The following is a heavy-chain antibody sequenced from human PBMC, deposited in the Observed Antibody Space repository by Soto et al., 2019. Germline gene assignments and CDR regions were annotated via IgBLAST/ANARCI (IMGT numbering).Heavy chain of an antibody. Sequence: GASLKVSCPASGYTLTFYYIHLVRRAPGEEHEWMGWINPNSGGTNYAQKFQGWVTMTRDTSISTAYMGLSRLRSDDTAVYYCARTGIAAAGTPYYGMDVWGQGTTVTVSS. D-gene: IGHD6-13*01. V-gene: IGHV1-2*04. CDR2: INPNSGGT. CDR1: GYTLTFYY. J-gene: IGHJ6*02. CDR3: ARTGIAAAGTPYYGMDV.